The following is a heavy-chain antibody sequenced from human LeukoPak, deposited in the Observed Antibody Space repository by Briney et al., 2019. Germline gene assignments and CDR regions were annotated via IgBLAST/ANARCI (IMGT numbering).Heavy chain of an antibody. Sequence: GESLKISCKGSGYSFTSYWIGWVRQMPGKGLEWMGIIYPGDSDTRYSPSFQGQVTISADKSISTAYLQWSSLKASDTAMYYCAKAYCSSTSCYTSSWFDPWGQGTLVTVSS. D-gene: IGHD2-2*02. V-gene: IGHV5-51*01. CDR1: GYSFTSYW. CDR3: AKAYCSSTSCYTSSWFDP. J-gene: IGHJ5*02. CDR2: IYPGDSDT.